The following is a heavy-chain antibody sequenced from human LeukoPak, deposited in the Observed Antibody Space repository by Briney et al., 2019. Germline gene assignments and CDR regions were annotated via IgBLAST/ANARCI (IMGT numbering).Heavy chain of an antibody. CDR1: GGSVSSDNYY. J-gene: IGHJ4*02. V-gene: IGHV4-61*01. CDR3: ARRHYYNGRAYYFLDY. CDR2: ISYSGST. D-gene: IGHD3-22*01. Sequence: SETLSLTCTVSGGSVSSDNYYWTWIRQPPGKGLQWIGNISYSGSTNYNPSLKSRVTISLHTSKNQFSLRLSSLTAADTAVYYCARRHYYNGRAYYFLDYWGQGTLVTASS.